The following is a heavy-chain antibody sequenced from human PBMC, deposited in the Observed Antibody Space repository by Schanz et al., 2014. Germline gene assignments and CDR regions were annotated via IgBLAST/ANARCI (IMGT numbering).Heavy chain of an antibody. CDR3: ARHRVGVFYYGRDV. Sequence: QAQLMQSGPELKRPGASVKVSCTASGYTLKNYGISWVRQAPGLGLEWMGWISDYNGKTNYAQKFQDRVIMSTDRSSSTAYLELRSLTADDSAIYYCARHRVGVFYYGRDVWGQGTTILVSS. CDR1: GYTLKNYG. J-gene: IGHJ6*02. V-gene: IGHV1-18*01. CDR2: ISDYNGKT. D-gene: IGHD3-10*01.